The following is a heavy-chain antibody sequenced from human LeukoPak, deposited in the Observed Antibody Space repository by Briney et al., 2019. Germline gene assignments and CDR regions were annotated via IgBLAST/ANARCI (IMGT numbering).Heavy chain of an antibody. J-gene: IGHJ4*02. D-gene: IGHD3-3*01. Sequence: PGGSLRLSCVASEFTVSSNYMSWVRQAPGKGLEWVSVIYSGGVAYYADSVKGRFTISRDDSKNTLYLQMNSLRVEDTAVYYCARESRTSGLDYWGQGTLVTVSS. CDR3: ARESRTSGLDY. V-gene: IGHV3-66*01. CDR1: EFTVSSNY. CDR2: IYSGGVA.